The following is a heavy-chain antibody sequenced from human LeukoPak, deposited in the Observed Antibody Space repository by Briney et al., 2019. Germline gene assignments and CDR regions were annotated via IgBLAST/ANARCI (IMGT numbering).Heavy chain of an antibody. V-gene: IGHV5-51*01. D-gene: IGHD6-6*01. CDR1: GYSFTNYW. Sequence: GESLKISCKGSGYSFTNYWIDWVRQMPGKGLEWMGTIYPGDSDTRYSPSFQGQVTISADKSISTAYLQWSSLKASDTAIYYYARNMGAGSSSWHFDLWGRGTLVTVSS. CDR2: IYPGDSDT. CDR3: ARNMGAGSSSWHFDL. J-gene: IGHJ2*01.